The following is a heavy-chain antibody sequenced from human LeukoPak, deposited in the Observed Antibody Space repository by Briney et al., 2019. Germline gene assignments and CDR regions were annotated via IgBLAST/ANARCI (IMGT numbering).Heavy chain of an antibody. CDR1: GFTFSNYA. Sequence: GGALRLSCSASGFTFSNYAMHWVRRAPGKGRSYVSGVSDNGGVTYYADSVKGRFIISRDNSNNTLYPQMSSLRADDTAAYYCVKDWRFYYASGTYFDDWGQGTLVTVSS. D-gene: IGHD3-10*01. V-gene: IGHV3-64D*06. CDR2: VSDNGGVT. J-gene: IGHJ4*02. CDR3: VKDWRFYYASGTYFDD.